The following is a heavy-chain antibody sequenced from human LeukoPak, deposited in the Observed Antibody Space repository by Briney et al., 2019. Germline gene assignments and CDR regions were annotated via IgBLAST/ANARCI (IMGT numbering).Heavy chain of an antibody. CDR1: GFTFSSYA. J-gene: IGHJ4*02. CDR2: ISGSGGST. D-gene: IGHD5-12*01. Sequence: PGGSLRLSCAASGFTFSSYAMSWVRQAPGKGLEWVSAISGSGGSTYYADSVKGRFTISRDNSKNTLYLQMNSLRAEDTAVYYCAKDLSGYDYSSYFYYWGQGTLVTVSS. CDR3: AKDLSGYDYSSYFYY. V-gene: IGHV3-23*01.